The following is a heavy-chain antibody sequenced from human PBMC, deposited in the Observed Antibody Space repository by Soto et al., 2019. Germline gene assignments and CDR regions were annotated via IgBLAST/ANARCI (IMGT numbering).Heavy chain of an antibody. CDR3: ARAPYSTNYYYYGIDV. CDR1: GGSISGDAYS. Sequence: SETLSLTCAVSGGSISGDAYSWSWIRQPPGKGLEWVGYMSHRGIPYYNPSLKSRVTISVDRSKNQFSLKLTSVTAADTAVYYCARAPYSTNYYYYGIDVWGQGTTVTVSS. D-gene: IGHD2-2*01. J-gene: IGHJ6*02. V-gene: IGHV4-30-2*01. CDR2: MSHRGIP.